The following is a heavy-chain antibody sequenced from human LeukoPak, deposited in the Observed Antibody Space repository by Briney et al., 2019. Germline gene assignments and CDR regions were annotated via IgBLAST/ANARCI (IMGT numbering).Heavy chain of an antibody. D-gene: IGHD3-22*01. V-gene: IGHV4-34*01. CDR1: GGSISSYY. CDR3: ARGSYDSSGYYRTPNWFDP. J-gene: IGHJ5*02. CDR2: INHSGST. Sequence: SETLSLTCTVSGGSISSYYWSWIRQPPGKGLEWIGEINHSGSTNYNPSLKSRVTISVDTSKNQFSLKLSSVTAADTAVYYCARGSYDSSGYYRTPNWFDPWGQGTLVTVSS.